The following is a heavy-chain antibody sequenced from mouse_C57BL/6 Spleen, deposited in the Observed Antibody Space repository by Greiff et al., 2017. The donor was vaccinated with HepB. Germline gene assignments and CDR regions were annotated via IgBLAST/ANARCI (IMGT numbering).Heavy chain of an antibody. J-gene: IGHJ1*03. CDR2: MDPENGDT. CDR1: GFNIKDDY. Sequence: EVQLQQSGAELVRPGASVKLSCTASGFNIKDDYMHWVKQRPEQGLEWIGWMDPENGDTEYASKFQGKATITADPSSNTAYLQLSSLTSEDTAVYYCTTPRYFDVWGTGTTVTVSS. CDR3: TTPRYFDV. V-gene: IGHV14-4*01.